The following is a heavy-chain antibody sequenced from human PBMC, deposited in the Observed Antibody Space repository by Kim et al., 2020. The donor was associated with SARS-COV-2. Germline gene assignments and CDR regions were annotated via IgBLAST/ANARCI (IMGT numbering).Heavy chain of an antibody. J-gene: IGHJ4*02. V-gene: IGHV3-23*01. CDR3: AKDRNQGLGYYYGSGSQRPTYLIGY. CDR2: ISGSGGST. Sequence: GGSLRLSCAASGFTFSSYAMSWVRQAPGKGLEWVSAISGSGGSTYYADSVKGRFTISRDNSKNTLYLQMNSLRAEDTAVYYCAKDRNQGLGYYYGSGSQRPTYLIGYWGQGTLVTVSS. CDR1: GFTFSSYA. D-gene: IGHD3-10*01.